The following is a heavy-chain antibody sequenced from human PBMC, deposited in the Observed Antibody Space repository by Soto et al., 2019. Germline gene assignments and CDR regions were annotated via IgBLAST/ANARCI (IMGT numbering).Heavy chain of an antibody. CDR1: GDSVSSNSAA. V-gene: IGHV6-1*01. CDR3: ARGKTYYYDSSGYLYVEWFDH. CDR2: TYYRSKWYN. D-gene: IGHD3-22*01. Sequence: PSQTLSLTCAISGDSVSSNSAAWNWIRQSPSRGLEWLGRTYYRSKWYNDYAVSVKSRITINPDTSKNQFSLQLNSVTPEDTAVYHCARGKTYYYDSSGYLYVEWFDHWGQCTLVTVSS. J-gene: IGHJ5*02.